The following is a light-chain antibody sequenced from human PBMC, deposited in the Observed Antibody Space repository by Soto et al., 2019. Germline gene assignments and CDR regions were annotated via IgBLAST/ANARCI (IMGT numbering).Light chain of an antibody. CDR3: QQYGSSSYT. CDR2: DAS. Sequence: EIVLTQSPATLSLSPGDTATLSCRASQNIVSYLAWYQHKPGQAPRLLISDASNRAAGVPARFSGSGSGTAFTLTISSLEPEDFAVYYCQQYGSSSYTFGQGTRLEIK. CDR1: QNIVSY. J-gene: IGKJ2*01. V-gene: IGKV3-11*01.